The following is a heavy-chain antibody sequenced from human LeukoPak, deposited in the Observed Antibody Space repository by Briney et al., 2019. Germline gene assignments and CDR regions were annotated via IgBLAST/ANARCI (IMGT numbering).Heavy chain of an antibody. V-gene: IGHV3-7*01. Sequence: GGSLRLSCAASGFTFSNYWMTWVRQAPGQGLEWVANIKQHGSEIYYVDSVKGRFTISRDDAKNSLYLQMNSLRAEDTAVYYCARDRRYGSGSYYWGQGTLVTVSS. J-gene: IGHJ4*02. D-gene: IGHD3-10*01. CDR2: IKQHGSEI. CDR3: ARDRRYGSGSYY. CDR1: GFTFSNYW.